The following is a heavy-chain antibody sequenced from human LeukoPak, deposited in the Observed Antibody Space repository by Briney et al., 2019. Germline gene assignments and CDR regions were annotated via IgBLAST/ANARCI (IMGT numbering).Heavy chain of an antibody. CDR1: GVSISSSRYY. D-gene: IGHD6-13*01. CDR2: IYYSGST. V-gene: IGHV4-39*01. J-gene: IGHJ4*02. Sequence: SETLSLTCTVSGVSISSSRYYWGWLRQPPGKGLEWIGSIYYSGSTYYNPSLKSRVTISVDTSNNQFYLKLSSVTAADTAVYYCARHLGSSWYEGLDFWGQGTLVTVSS. CDR3: ARHLGSSWYEGLDF.